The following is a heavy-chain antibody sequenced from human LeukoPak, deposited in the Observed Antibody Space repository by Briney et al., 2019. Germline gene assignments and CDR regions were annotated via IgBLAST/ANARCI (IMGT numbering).Heavy chain of an antibody. Sequence: GGSLRLSCAASGFTFSSYWMHWVRQAPGKGLVWVSRINSDGSSTSYADSVKGRFTISSDNAQNTLYLQMNSLRAEDTAVYYCARAISSGYDGDFDYWGQGTLVTVSS. CDR1: GFTFSSYW. D-gene: IGHD5-12*01. J-gene: IGHJ4*02. CDR2: INSDGSST. CDR3: ARAISSGYDGDFDY. V-gene: IGHV3-74*01.